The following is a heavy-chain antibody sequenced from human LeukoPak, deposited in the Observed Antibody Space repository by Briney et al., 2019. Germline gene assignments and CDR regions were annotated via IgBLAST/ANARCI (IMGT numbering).Heavy chain of an antibody. J-gene: IGHJ4*02. D-gene: IGHD1-26*01. CDR1: GYTFTSYY. CDR3: ARVPSGATLDY. V-gene: IGHV1-46*01. CDR2: INPSGGST. Sequence: ASVKVSCKASGYTFTSYYMHWVRQAPGQGLEWMGIINPSGGSTSYAQKFQGRVTMTRDMSTSTVYMELSSLRSEDTAVYYCARVPSGATLDYWGQGTLVTVSS.